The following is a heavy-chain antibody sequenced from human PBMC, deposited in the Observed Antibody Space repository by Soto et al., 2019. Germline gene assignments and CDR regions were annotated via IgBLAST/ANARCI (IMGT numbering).Heavy chain of an antibody. Sequence: QVQLVQSGAEVKKPGASVKVSCKASGNTFTSYDINWVRQATGHGLEWMGWINPNSGNIGYAQKFQGRVTMTRDTAIRTAYMEVSRLRSDDTAVYYCARGRASESYYLLDYWGQGTLVTVSS. CDR2: INPNSGNI. V-gene: IGHV1-8*01. J-gene: IGHJ4*02. CDR3: ARGRASESYYLLDY. D-gene: IGHD3-10*01. CDR1: GNTFTSYD.